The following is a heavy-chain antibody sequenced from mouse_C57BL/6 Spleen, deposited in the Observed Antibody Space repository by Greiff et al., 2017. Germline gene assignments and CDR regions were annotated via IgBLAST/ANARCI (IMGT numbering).Heavy chain of an antibody. V-gene: IGHV5-16*01. D-gene: IGHD2-4*01. CDR2: INYDGSST. CDR3: AREVFDYGGGFGY. J-gene: IGHJ2*01. CDR1: GFTFSDYY. Sequence: EVKVVESEGGLVQPGSSMKLSCTASGFTFSDYYMAWVRQVPEKGLEWVANINYDGSSTYYLDSLKSRFIISRDTAKNILYLQMSSLKSEDTATXYCAREVFDYGGGFGYWGQGTPPTVSS.